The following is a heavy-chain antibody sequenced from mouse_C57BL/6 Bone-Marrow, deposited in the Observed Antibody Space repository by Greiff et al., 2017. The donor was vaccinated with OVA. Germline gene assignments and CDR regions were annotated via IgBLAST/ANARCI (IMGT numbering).Heavy chain of an antibody. D-gene: IGHD2-5*01. J-gene: IGHJ4*01. CDR3: ARGGVYSNHYYYAMDY. V-gene: IGHV1-9*01. Sequence: QVQLKQSGAELMKPGASVKLSCKATGYTFTGYWIEWVKQRPGHGLEWIGEILPGSGSTNYNEKFKGKATFTADTSSNTAYMQLSSLTTEDSAIYYCARGGVYSNHYYYAMDYWGQGTSVTVSS. CDR2: ILPGSGST. CDR1: GYTFTGYW.